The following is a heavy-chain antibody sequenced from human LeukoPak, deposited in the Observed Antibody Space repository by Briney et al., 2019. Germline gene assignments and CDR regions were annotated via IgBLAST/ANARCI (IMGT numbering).Heavy chain of an antibody. CDR2: ISGDGERT. V-gene: IGHV3-64D*06. CDR3: VRNYYATSADYDY. J-gene: IGHJ4*02. CDR1: GFTFSRHS. D-gene: IGHD3-22*01. Sequence: GGSLTLSCSASGFTFSRHSMNWVRQAPGKGLEYVSAISGDGERTYYADSVKDRFSISRDNSKNTLYLQMRSLRDEDTAVYYCVRNYYATSADYDYWGQGTLVTVSS.